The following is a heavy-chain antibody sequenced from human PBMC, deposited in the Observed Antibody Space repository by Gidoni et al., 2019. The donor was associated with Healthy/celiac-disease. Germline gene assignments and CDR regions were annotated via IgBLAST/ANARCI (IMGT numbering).Heavy chain of an antibody. V-gene: IGHV3-9*01. Sequence: EVQLVESGGGLVQPGRSLRLSWAASGCTFDDYAMPWVRQAPGKGLEWVSGISWNSGSIGYADSVKGRFTISRDNAKNSLYLQMNSLRAEDTALYYCAKDMYSSSWGLFDYWGQGTLVTVSS. CDR3: AKDMYSSSWGLFDY. D-gene: IGHD6-13*01. J-gene: IGHJ4*02. CDR2: ISWNSGSI. CDR1: GCTFDDYA.